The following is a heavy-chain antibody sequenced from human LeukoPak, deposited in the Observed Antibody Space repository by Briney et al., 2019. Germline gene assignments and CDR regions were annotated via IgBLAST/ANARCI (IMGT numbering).Heavy chain of an antibody. CDR1: GASISNSNW. J-gene: IGHJ4*02. Sequence: SETLSLTCAVTGASISNSNWWTWVRQPPGKGLEWIGEIYHSGGTNYKTSLKSRATISVDKSKNQFSLKLNSVTAADTAVYYCASRAPRYNYWGQGTLVTVSS. CDR3: ASRAPRYNY. CDR2: IYHSGGT. V-gene: IGHV4-4*02. D-gene: IGHD1-14*01.